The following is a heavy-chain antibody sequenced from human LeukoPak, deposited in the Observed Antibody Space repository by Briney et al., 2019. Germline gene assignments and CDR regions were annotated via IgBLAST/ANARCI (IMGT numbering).Heavy chain of an antibody. J-gene: IGHJ4*02. CDR2: IYYSGST. Sequence: SETLSLTCTVSGVSISTYYWSWIRQPPGKGPEWIGYIYYSGSTNYNSSLKSRVTILVDMSKNQFSLKLSSVTAADTAVYYCARVTGYMIEDYFDSWGQGTLVTVSS. V-gene: IGHV4-59*01. CDR3: ARVTGYMIEDYFDS. CDR1: GVSISTYY. D-gene: IGHD3-22*01.